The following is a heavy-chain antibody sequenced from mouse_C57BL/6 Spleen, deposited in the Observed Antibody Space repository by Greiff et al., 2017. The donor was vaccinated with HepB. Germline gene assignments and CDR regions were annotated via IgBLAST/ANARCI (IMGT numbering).Heavy chain of an antibody. CDR2: IYPGSGST. CDR1: GYTFTSYW. D-gene: IGHD1-1*01. V-gene: IGHV1-55*01. CDR3: ARTPLYYGSSYEDYAMDY. Sequence: QVQLQQSGAELVKPGASVKMSCKASGYTFTSYWITWVKQRPGQGLEWIGDIYPGSGSTNYNEKFKSKATLTVDTSSSTAYMQLSSLTSEDSAVYYCARTPLYYGSSYEDYAMDYWGQGTSVTVSS. J-gene: IGHJ4*01.